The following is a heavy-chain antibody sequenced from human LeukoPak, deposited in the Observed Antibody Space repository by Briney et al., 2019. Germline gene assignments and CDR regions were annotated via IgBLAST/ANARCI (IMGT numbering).Heavy chain of an antibody. CDR3: ARGENYYDSSGGFAY. V-gene: IGHV1-46*01. J-gene: IGHJ4*02. CDR2: INPSGGST. CDR1: GYTFTSYY. Sequence: GASVKVSCKASGYTFTSYYMHWVRQAPGQGLEWMGIINPSGGSTSYAQKFQGRVTMTRATSTSTVYMELSSLRSEDTAVYYCARGENYYDSSGGFAYWGQGTLVTVSS. D-gene: IGHD3-22*01.